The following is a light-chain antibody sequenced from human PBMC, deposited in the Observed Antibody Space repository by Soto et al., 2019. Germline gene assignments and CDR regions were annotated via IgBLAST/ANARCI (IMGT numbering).Light chain of an antibody. CDR2: DAS. J-gene: IGKJ1*01. CDR3: QQYFDWPQS. CDR1: QSVTNN. V-gene: IGKV3-15*01. Sequence: EIVMSQSPTTLSVSPGERATLSCKASQSVTNNLAWYQQKPGQAPRLLTYDASTRATGIPARFSGSGSGTEFTLTISSLQSEDFAVFYCQQYFDWPQSFGQGTKVDIK.